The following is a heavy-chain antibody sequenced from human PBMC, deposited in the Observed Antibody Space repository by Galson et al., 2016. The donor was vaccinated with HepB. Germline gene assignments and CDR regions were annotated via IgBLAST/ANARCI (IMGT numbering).Heavy chain of an antibody. V-gene: IGHV3-53*01. D-gene: IGHD3-3*01. Sequence: SLRLSCAASGLSVSKNSMSWVRQAPGKGLEWVSVIYSGGDTYYADSVKGRFTISRDNSKDTVYLQMNSLRAEDTAVYYCTRENYDLWSGYYFGGFDYWGQGSLVTVSS. J-gene: IGHJ4*02. CDR2: IYSGGDT. CDR3: TRENYDLWSGYYFGGFDY. CDR1: GLSVSKNS.